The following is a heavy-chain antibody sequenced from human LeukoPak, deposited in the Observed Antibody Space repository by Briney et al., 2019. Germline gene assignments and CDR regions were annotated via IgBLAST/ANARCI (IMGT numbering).Heavy chain of an antibody. CDR1: GGSISSSSYY. V-gene: IGHV4-61*01. Sequence: SETLSLTCTVSGGSISSSSYYWGWIRQSPGKGLECIGYIHYTGSTNYNPSLKSRVTISVETSKNQFSLKLKSVTAADTAVYYCARDRGRITGDYWGQGTLVTVSS. J-gene: IGHJ4*02. CDR3: ARDRGRITGDY. D-gene: IGHD3-10*01. CDR2: IHYTGST.